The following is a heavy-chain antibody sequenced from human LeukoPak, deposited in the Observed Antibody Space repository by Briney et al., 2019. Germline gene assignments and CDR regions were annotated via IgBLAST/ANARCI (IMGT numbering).Heavy chain of an antibody. CDR1: RFIFSSYA. D-gene: IGHD6-13*01. CDR2: LSYDGSDK. V-gene: IGHV3-30*04. Sequence: PGGSLRLSCAASRFIFSSYAMHWVRQAPGKGLEWVAVLSYDGSDKYYADSVKGRFTISRDNSRNTLYLQMNSLRAEDTAMYYCARGGSSWDFAFDIGGQGTMGTVSS. CDR3: ARGGSSWDFAFDI. J-gene: IGHJ3*02.